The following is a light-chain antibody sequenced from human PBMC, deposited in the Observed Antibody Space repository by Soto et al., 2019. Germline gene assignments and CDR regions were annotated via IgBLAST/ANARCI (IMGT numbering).Light chain of an antibody. V-gene: IGKV1-39*01. J-gene: IGKJ5*01. CDR1: HSIGYY. CDR3: QQSYSTPPT. CDR2: AAS. Sequence: DIQMTQSPASLSASVGDRVTITCRASHSIGYYLNWYQQKPGKAPNLLIYAASNLQTGVSPRFSGSGSGTDFTLTTSSLQPEDFATYYCQQSYSTPPTFGQGTRLEI.